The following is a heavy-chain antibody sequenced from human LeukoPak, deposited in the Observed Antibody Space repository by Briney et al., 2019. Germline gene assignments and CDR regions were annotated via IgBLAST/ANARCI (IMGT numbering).Heavy chain of an antibody. CDR1: GGSISSSSYY. J-gene: IGHJ3*02. CDR2: IYYSGST. CDR3: ARDDMYYYDSSGYSDAFDI. V-gene: IGHV4-39*07. D-gene: IGHD3-22*01. Sequence: SETLSLTCTVSGGSISSSSYYWGWIRQPPGKGLEWIGSIYYSGSTYYNPSLKSRVTISVDTSKNQLSLKLSSVTAADTAVYYCARDDMYYYDSSGYSDAFDIWGQGTMVTVSS.